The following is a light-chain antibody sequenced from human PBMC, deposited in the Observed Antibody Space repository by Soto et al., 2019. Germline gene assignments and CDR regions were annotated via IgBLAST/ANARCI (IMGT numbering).Light chain of an antibody. CDR2: DTS. CDR3: QQRSNWPLT. V-gene: IGKV3-11*01. Sequence: EIVMTQSPATLSVSPGERASLSCRASQSVSRFLAWYQQKPGQAPRLLIYDTSLRATGIPARFNGSGSGTDFTLSISSLEPGDFAVYYCQQRSNWPLTFGGGTKVDIK. J-gene: IGKJ4*01. CDR1: QSVSRF.